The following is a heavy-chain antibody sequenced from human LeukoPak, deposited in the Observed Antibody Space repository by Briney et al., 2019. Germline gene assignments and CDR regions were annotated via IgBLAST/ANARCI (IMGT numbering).Heavy chain of an antibody. D-gene: IGHD6-13*01. V-gene: IGHV3-30*18. Sequence: GGSLRLSCAASGFTFSSYGMHWVRQAPGKGLEWVAVISYDGSNKYYADSVKGRFTISRDNSKNTLYLQMNSLRAEDTAVYYCAKGYSSSWYAGAFDIWGQGTMVTVSS. CDR1: GFTFSSYG. CDR3: AKGYSSSWYAGAFDI. CDR2: ISYDGSNK. J-gene: IGHJ3*02.